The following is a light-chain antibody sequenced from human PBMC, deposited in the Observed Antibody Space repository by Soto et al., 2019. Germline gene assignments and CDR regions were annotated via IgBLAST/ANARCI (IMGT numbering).Light chain of an antibody. CDR2: DVS. Sequence: QSELTQPASVSGSPGQSITISCTGTSSDVGGYDYVSWYQQHPGKAPKLMIYDVSNRPSGVSNRFSGSKSGNTASLTISGLQAEDEADYYCSSYISTSTLYVFGTGTKVTVL. V-gene: IGLV2-14*01. CDR1: SSDVGGYDY. J-gene: IGLJ1*01. CDR3: SSYISTSTLYV.